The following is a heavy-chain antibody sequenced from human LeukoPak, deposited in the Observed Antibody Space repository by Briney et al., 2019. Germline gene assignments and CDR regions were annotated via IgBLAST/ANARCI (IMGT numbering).Heavy chain of an antibody. CDR1: GGSISSSNW. D-gene: IGHD3-10*01. CDR2: IYYSGST. V-gene: IGHV4-4*02. J-gene: IGHJ3*02. Sequence: PSGTLSLTCAVSGGSISSSNWWSWVRQPPGKGLEWIGYIYYSGSTYYNPSLKSRVTISVDTSKNQFSLKLSSVTAADTAVYYCATEPGIGGINDAFDIWGQGTMVTVSS. CDR3: ATEPGIGGINDAFDI.